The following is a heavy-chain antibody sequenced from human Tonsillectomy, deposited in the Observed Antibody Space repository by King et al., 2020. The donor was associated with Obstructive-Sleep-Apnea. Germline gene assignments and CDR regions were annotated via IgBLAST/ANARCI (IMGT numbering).Heavy chain of an antibody. CDR1: GFTFSSYA. D-gene: IGHD3-10*01. V-gene: IGHV3-23*04. CDR2: ISGSGGTT. Sequence: VQLVESGGGLVEPGGSLRLSCAASGFTFSSYAMNWVRQAPGKGLEWVSEISGSGGTTYYADSVKGRFTISRDNSKNTLYLQMNSLRAEDTAVYYCAKYPYGSGSYAYWGQGTLVTVSS. CDR3: AKYPYGSGSYAY. J-gene: IGHJ4*02.